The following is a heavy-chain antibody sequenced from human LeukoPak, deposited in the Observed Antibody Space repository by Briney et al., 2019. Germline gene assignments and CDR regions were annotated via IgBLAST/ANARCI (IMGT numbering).Heavy chain of an antibody. J-gene: IGHJ4*02. Sequence: SETLSLTCTVSGGSISSYYWSWIRQPPGKGLEWIGYIYTSGSTNYNPSLKSRVTISVDTSKNQFSLKLSSVTAADTAVYYCARGSDVLDNPLYYDFWSGYYDYWGQGTLVTVSS. D-gene: IGHD3-3*01. CDR1: GGSISSYY. CDR2: IYTSGST. V-gene: IGHV4-4*09. CDR3: ARGSDVLDNPLYYDFWSGYYDY.